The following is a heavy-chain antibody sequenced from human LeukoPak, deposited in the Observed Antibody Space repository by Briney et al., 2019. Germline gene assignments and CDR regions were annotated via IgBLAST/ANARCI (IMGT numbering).Heavy chain of an antibody. CDR2: ISGSGGST. Sequence: GGSLRLSCAASGFTFSSYAMSWVRQAPGKGLEWVSAISGSGGSTYYADSVKGQFTISRDNSKNTLYLQMNSLRAEDTAMYYCARAVGPYDYWGQGTLVTVSS. J-gene: IGHJ4*02. CDR1: GFTFSSYA. V-gene: IGHV3-23*01. CDR3: ARAVGPYDY. D-gene: IGHD1-26*01.